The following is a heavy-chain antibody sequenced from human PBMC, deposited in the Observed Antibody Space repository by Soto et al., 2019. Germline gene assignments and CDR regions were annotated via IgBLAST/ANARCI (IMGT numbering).Heavy chain of an antibody. V-gene: IGHV3-74*01. CDR1: KFSFSGYW. CDR3: AKVASGSDDWFDP. Sequence: EVQLVESGGGLVQPGGSLRLSCAASKFSFSGYWMPWVRPAPGKGLMWVARVNPDGSTTTYADSVKGRFTISRDNAKNTVFLQMNSLRSDATAVYYCAKVASGSDDWFDPWGHGTLVTVSS. D-gene: IGHD1-26*01. J-gene: IGHJ5*02. CDR2: VNPDGSTT.